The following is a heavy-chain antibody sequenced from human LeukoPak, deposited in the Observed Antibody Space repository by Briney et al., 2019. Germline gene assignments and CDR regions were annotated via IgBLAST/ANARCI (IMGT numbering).Heavy chain of an antibody. CDR2: IKQDGSEK. CDR3: AGQASSGWYEEEWFDP. D-gene: IGHD6-19*01. CDR1: GFTFSSYW. J-gene: IGHJ5*02. Sequence: PGGSLRLSCAASGFTFSSYWMSWVRQAPGKGLEWVANIKQDGSEKYYVDSVKGRFTISRDNAKNSLYLQMNSLRAEDTAVYYCAGQASSGWYEEEWFDPWGQGTLVTVSS. V-gene: IGHV3-7*01.